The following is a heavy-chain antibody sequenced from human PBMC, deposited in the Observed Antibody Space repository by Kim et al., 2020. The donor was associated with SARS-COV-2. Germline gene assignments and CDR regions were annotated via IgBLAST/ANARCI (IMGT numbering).Heavy chain of an antibody. Sequence: SETLSLTCTVSGGSISSYYWSWIRQPPGKGLEWIGYIYYSGSTNYNPSLKSRVSISVDTSKNQFFLKLSSVTAADTAVYYCSRAFYCTNGVCYPNWFDP. CDR3: SRAFYCTNGVCYPNWFDP. CDR1: GGSISSYY. CDR2: IYYSGST. J-gene: IGHJ5*02. D-gene: IGHD2-8*01. V-gene: IGHV4-59*13.